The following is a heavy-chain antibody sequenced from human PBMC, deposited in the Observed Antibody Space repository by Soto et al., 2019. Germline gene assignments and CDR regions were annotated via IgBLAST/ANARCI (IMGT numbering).Heavy chain of an antibody. CDR1: GFTFSTYG. D-gene: IGHD1-26*01. Sequence: VQLVESGGGVVQPGRSLRLSCAASGFTFSTYGMHWVRQAPGKGLEWVAVIWYDGSNKYYADSVTGRFTISRDNSKSTLYLQMNSLRAEDTAVYYCARDRLLGNSFDYGGQGSLVTVSS. CDR2: IWYDGSNK. J-gene: IGHJ4*02. CDR3: ARDRLLGNSFDY. V-gene: IGHV3-33*01.